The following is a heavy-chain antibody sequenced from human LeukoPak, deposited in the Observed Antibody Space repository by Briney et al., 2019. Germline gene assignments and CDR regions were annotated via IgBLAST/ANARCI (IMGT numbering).Heavy chain of an antibody. J-gene: IGHJ4*02. V-gene: IGHV3-30-3*01. CDR1: GFNFSSYA. CDR2: ISYDGSNK. CDR3: ARGLYSSPFENYFDY. D-gene: IGHD6-13*01. Sequence: PGGSLRLSCAASGFNFSSYAMHWVRQAQGKGLEWVAVISYDGSNKYYADSVKGRFTISRDNSKNTLYLQMNSLRAEDTAVYYCARGLYSSPFENYFDYWGQGTLVTVSS.